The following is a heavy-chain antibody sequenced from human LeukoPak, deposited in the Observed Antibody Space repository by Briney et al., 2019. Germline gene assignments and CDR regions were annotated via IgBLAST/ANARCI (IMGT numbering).Heavy chain of an antibody. Sequence: SETLSLTCTLSGGSISSRYWSWIRQPPGKGLEWIGSINYSGGTNYNPSLQGRVSISVDTSKIQFSLKLSSVTAADTAVYYCARWQYTISSGWFDPWGQGTLVTVSS. CDR2: INYSGGT. CDR1: GGSISSRY. V-gene: IGHV4-59*08. CDR3: ARWQYTISSGWFDP. D-gene: IGHD6-6*01. J-gene: IGHJ5*02.